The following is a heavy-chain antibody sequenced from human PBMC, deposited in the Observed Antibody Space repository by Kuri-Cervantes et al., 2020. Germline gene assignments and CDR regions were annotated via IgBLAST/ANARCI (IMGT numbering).Heavy chain of an antibody. CDR1: GGSISRSNYY. CDR2: IYYSGGT. CDR3: ARGRDFGLVFDY. D-gene: IGHD3-3*01. V-gene: IGHV4-39*07. J-gene: IGHJ4*02. Sequence: ESLKISCTVSGGSISRSNYYWGWIRQPPGKGLEWIGSIYYSGGTYYNPSLKSRVTISADTSKNQFSLQLNAVTPDDTALYYCARGRDFGLVFDYWGQGTLVTVSS.